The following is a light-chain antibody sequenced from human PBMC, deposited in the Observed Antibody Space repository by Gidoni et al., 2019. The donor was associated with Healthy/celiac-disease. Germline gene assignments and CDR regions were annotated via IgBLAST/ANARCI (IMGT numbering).Light chain of an antibody. J-gene: IGKJ2*01. CDR1: QSVTNNY. V-gene: IGKV3-20*01. Sequence: SQSVTNNYLAWYQQKPAQAPRLVIYDASNRATGIPDRFSGSGSGPDFLLTISRLEPEDFAVYYCQQSGSSPYTFGQGSKLEIK. CDR2: DAS. CDR3: QQSGSSPYT.